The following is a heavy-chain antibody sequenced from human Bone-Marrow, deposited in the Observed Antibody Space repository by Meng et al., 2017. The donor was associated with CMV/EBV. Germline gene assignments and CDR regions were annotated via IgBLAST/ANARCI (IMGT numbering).Heavy chain of an antibody. D-gene: IGHD3-10*01. CDR2: HYNDVSSI. V-gene: IGHV3-74*01. Sequence: GGSLRLSCAASGFTFSIYWMHWVRQVPGKGLEWVSRHYNDVSSISYADSVKGRLTISRDNAKNSLYLQMNSLRAEDTAVYYCARVRFGELLYNYYYGMDVWGQGTTVTVSS. CDR3: ARVRFGELLYNYYYGMDV. J-gene: IGHJ6*02. CDR1: GFTFSIYW.